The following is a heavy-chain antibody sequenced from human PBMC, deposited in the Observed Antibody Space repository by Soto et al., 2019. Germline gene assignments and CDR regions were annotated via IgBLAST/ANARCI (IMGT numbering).Heavy chain of an antibody. D-gene: IGHD7-27*01. Sequence: QVQLQESGPGLMKPSQTLSLTCTVSGGSISSGDYYWSWIRQPPGKGLEWIGYIYYSGSTYYNPSLKSRVTISVDTSKNQFSLKLSSVTAADTAVYYCARVRSGYGGTINWGSVGGFDYWGQGTLVTVSS. CDR1: GGSISSGDYY. V-gene: IGHV4-30-4*01. J-gene: IGHJ4*02. CDR3: ARVRSGYGGTINWGSVGGFDY. CDR2: IYYSGST.